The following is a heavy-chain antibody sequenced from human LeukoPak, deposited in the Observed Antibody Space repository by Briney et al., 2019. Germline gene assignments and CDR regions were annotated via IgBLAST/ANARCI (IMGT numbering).Heavy chain of an antibody. CDR1: GFTFSSYA. Sequence: GGSLRLSCAASGFTFSSYAMSWVRQAPGKGLEWVSAISGSGGSTYYADSVKGRFTISRDNSKITLYLQMNSLRAEDTAVYYCARVSSGDSSGYFDYWGQGTLVTVSS. J-gene: IGHJ4*02. CDR3: ARVSSGDSSGYFDY. V-gene: IGHV3-23*01. CDR2: ISGSGGST. D-gene: IGHD3-22*01.